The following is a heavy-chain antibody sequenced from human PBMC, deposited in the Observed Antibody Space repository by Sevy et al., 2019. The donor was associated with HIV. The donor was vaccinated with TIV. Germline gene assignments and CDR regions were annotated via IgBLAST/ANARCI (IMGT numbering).Heavy chain of an antibody. CDR1: GFTLSEYY. J-gene: IGHJ4*02. CDR2: INSRSTTI. V-gene: IGHV3-11*01. Sequence: GGSLRLSCVASGFTLSEYYMSWIRQAPGKGLEWISYINSRSTTIKYADSVRGRFIVARDNAKNSVYLEMNSLRAEDTAVYYCARDGFGLFDYWGQGALVTVSS. CDR3: ARDGFGLFDY. D-gene: IGHD3-10*01.